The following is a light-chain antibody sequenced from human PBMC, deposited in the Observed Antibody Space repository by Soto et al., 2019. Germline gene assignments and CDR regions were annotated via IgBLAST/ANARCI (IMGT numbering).Light chain of an antibody. CDR1: SGHSSYA. J-gene: IGLJ2*01. V-gene: IGLV4-69*01. CDR2: LNSDGSQ. Sequence: QPVLTQSPSASASLGASVRLTCTLSSGHSSYAIAWHQQKPEKGPRYLMKLNSDGSQNKGDGIPDRFSGSSSGAERYLTISSLQSEDEGDYYCQTWGTGIQVFGGGTKLTVL. CDR3: QTWGTGIQV.